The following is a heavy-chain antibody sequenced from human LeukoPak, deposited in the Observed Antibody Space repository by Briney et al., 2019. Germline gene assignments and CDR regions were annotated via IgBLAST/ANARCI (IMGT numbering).Heavy chain of an antibody. CDR2: IIPIFGTA. D-gene: IGHD3-16*02. CDR1: GGTFSSYA. CDR3: AILSGVWGSYHRSILGYFDY. Sequence: ASVKVSCKASGGTFSSYAISWVRQAPGQGLEWMGKIIPIFGTANYAQKFQGRVTITTDESTSTAYMELSSLRSEDTAVYYCAILSGVWGSYHRSILGYFDYWGQGTLVTVSS. V-gene: IGHV1-69*05. J-gene: IGHJ4*02.